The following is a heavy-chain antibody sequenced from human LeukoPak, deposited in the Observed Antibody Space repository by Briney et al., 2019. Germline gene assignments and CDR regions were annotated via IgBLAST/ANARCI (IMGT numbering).Heavy chain of an antibody. CDR1: GYTFTGYY. V-gene: IGHV1-2*02. CDR3: ARDPQTTVTTVHYYYYMDV. CDR2: INPNSGGT. Sequence: ASVKVSCKASGYTFTGYYMHWVRQAPGQGLEWMGWINPNSGGTNYAQKFQGRVTMTRGTSISTAYMELSRLRSDDTAVYYCARDPQTTVTTVHYYYYMDVWGKGTTVTVSS. J-gene: IGHJ6*03. D-gene: IGHD4-11*01.